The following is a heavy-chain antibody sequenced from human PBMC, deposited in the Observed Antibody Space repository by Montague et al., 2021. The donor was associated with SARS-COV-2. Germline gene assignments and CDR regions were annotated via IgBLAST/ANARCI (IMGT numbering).Heavy chain of an antibody. CDR2: YSGST. CDR3: AGHVGRGPGARDWFEP. D-gene: IGHD2-2*01. V-gene: IGHV4-39*01. J-gene: IGHJ5*02. Sequence: YSGSTSYNPSLMSRVTISVDTSKNQFSLKLTSVTAADTAVYYRAGHVGRGPGARDWFEPWVQGTLV.